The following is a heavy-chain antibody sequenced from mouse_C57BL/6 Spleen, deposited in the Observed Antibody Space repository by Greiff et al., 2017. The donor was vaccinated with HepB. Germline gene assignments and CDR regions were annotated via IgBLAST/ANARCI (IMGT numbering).Heavy chain of an antibody. D-gene: IGHD1-1*01. CDR1: GYTFTSYW. J-gene: IGHJ2*01. V-gene: IGHV1-50*01. CDR2: IDPSDSYT. CDR3: ARKYDYGSSERDFDY. Sequence: QVQLQQPGAELVKPGASVKLSCKASGYTFTSYWMQWVKQRPGQGLEWIGEIDPSDSYTNYNQKFKGKATLTVDTSSSTAYMQLSSLTSEDSAVYYCARKYDYGSSERDFDYWGQGTTLTVSS.